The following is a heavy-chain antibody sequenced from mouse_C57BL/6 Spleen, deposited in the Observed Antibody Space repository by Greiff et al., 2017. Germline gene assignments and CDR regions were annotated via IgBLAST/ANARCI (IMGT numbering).Heavy chain of an antibody. V-gene: IGHV10-1*01. CDR3: VRLVKSDWYFDV. Sequence: EVQLVESGGGLVQPKGSLKLSCAASGFSFTTYAMNWVRQAPGKGLEWVARISSKSNNYATYYADSVKDRFTISRDDSESMLYLQMNNLKPEDTAMYYCVRLVKSDWYFDVWGTGTTGTVSS. CDR2: ISSKSNNYAT. CDR1: GFSFTTYA. J-gene: IGHJ1*03. D-gene: IGHD1-3*01.